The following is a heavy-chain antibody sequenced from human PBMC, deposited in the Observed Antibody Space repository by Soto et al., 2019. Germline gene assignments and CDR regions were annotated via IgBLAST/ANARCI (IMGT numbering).Heavy chain of an antibody. J-gene: IGHJ4*02. CDR1: GFSLSTSGMC. V-gene: IGHV2-70*01. CDR2: IDWDDDK. D-gene: IGHD6-13*01. Sequence: SGPTLVNPTQTLTLTCTLSGFSLSTSGMCVSWIRQPPGKALEWLALIDWDDDKYYSTSLKTRLTISKDTSKNQVVLTMTNMDPVDTATYYCARSYLGYSSSWYDYWGQGTLVTVSS. CDR3: ARSYLGYSSSWYDY.